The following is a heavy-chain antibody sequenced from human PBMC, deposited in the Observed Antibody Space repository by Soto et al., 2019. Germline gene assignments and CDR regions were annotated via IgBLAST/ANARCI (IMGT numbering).Heavy chain of an antibody. J-gene: IGHJ6*02. V-gene: IGHV5-51*01. Sequence: GESLKISCKGSGYSFTSYWIGWVRQMPGKGLEWMGIIYPGDSDTRYSPSFQGQVTISADKSISTAYLQWSSLKAPDTAMYYCARLQSRVYYYYGMDVWGQGTTVTVS. D-gene: IGHD3-10*01. CDR1: GYSFTSYW. CDR3: ARLQSRVYYYYGMDV. CDR2: IYPGDSDT.